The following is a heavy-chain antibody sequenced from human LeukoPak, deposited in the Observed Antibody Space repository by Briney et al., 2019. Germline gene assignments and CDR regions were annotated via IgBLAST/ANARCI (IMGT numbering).Heavy chain of an antibody. V-gene: IGHV4-34*01. CDR1: GGSFSGYY. Sequence: SETLSLTCAVYGGSFSGYYWSWIRQPPGKGLEWIGEINHSGSTNYNPSLKSRVTISVDTSKNQFSLKLSSVTAADTAVYYCARGLEDYDSSGYYDYWSQGTLVTVSS. CDR3: ARGLEDYDSSGYYDY. CDR2: INHSGST. J-gene: IGHJ4*02. D-gene: IGHD3-22*01.